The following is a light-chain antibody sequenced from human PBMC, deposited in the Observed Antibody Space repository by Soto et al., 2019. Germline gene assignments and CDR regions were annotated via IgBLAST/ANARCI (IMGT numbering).Light chain of an antibody. CDR2: GAS. CDR1: QSVSRN. Sequence: IVMTQAAATRSVPPGERVTLSCRASQSVSRNLAWYQQKPGQPPRLLIFGASTRANGIPDRFSASGSGTDFTLTIRGLEPEDFAVYFCHQYGMSPQTFGQGTKVDIK. V-gene: IGKV3D-15*01. CDR3: HQYGMSPQT. J-gene: IGKJ1*01.